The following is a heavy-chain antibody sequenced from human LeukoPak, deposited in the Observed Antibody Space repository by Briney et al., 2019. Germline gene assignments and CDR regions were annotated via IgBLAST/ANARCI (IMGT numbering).Heavy chain of an antibody. Sequence: GGSLRLSCAASGLTFSDYWMSWVRQAPGKGLEWVASIKQDGSEKYYVDSVKGRFTISKDNPKNSLYLQMNSLRAEDTAVYYCARATRGFDPWGQGTLVTVSS. CDR3: ARATRGFDP. V-gene: IGHV3-7*01. CDR1: GLTFSDYW. J-gene: IGHJ5*02. CDR2: IKQDGSEK.